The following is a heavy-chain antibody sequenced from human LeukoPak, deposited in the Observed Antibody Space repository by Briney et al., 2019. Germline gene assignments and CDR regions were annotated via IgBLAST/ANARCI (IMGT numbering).Heavy chain of an antibody. J-gene: IGHJ3*02. D-gene: IGHD6-25*01. CDR1: GDSVSSNSAA. CDR2: TYYRSKWYN. V-gene: IGHV6-1*01. CDR3: ARDLAAAGGYGDAFDI. Sequence: SQTLSLTCAISGDSVSSNSAAWNWIRQSPSRGLVWLGRTYYRSKWYNDYAVSVKSRITINPDTSKNQFSLQLNSVTPEDTAVYYCARDLAAAGGYGDAFDIWGQGTMVTVSS.